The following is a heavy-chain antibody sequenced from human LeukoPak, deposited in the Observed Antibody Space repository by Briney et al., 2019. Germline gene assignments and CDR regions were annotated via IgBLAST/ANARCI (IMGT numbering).Heavy chain of an antibody. J-gene: IGHJ5*02. V-gene: IGHV3-23*01. Sequence: GGTLRLSCAASGFTFSSYGMSWVRQAPGKGLEWVSAISGSGGSTFYADSVKGRFTISRDNSKNTLYLQMNSLRAEDTAVYYCARVPEYSSSSFGFTAPYNWFDPWGQGTLVTVSS. D-gene: IGHD6-6*01. CDR2: ISGSGGST. CDR1: GFTFSSYG. CDR3: ARVPEYSSSSFGFTAPYNWFDP.